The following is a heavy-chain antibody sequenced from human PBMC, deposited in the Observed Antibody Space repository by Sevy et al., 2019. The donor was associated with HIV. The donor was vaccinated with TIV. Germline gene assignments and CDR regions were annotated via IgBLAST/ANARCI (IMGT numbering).Heavy chain of an antibody. J-gene: IGHJ6*02. CDR1: GFTFTSSA. V-gene: IGHV1-58*01. D-gene: IGHD1-26*01. CDR3: AASRRIRSGSYYYYYGMDV. Sequence: ASVMVSCKASGFTFTSSAVQWVRQARGQRLEWIGWIVVGSGNTNYAQKFQERVTITRDMSTSTAYMELSSLRSEDTAVYYCAASRRIRSGSYYYYYGMDVWGQGTTVTVSS. CDR2: IVVGSGNT.